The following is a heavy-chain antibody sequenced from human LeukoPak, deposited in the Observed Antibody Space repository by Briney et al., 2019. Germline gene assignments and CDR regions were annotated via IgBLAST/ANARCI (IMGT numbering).Heavy chain of an antibody. J-gene: IGHJ4*02. CDR3: ASESGNGYDWYYFDY. Sequence: PGGSLRLSCAASGFTFSSYSMNWVRQAPGKGLEWVSSISSSSSYIYYADSVKGRFTISRDNAKNSLYLQMNSLRAEDTAVYYCASESGNGYDWYYFDYWGQGTLVTVSS. V-gene: IGHV3-21*01. D-gene: IGHD5-12*01. CDR2: ISSSSSYI. CDR1: GFTFSSYS.